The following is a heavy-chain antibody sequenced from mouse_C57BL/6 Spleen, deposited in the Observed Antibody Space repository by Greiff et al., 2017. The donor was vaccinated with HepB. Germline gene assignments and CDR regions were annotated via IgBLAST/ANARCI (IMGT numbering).Heavy chain of an antibody. V-gene: IGHV5-17*01. CDR1: GFTFSDYG. CDR2: ISSGSSTI. CDR3: ARQRPSSDYFDY. J-gene: IGHJ2*01. Sequence: EVKLMESGGGLVKPGGSLKLSCAASGFTFSDYGMHWVRQAPEKGLEWVAYISSGSSTIYYADTVKGRFTISRDNAKNTLFLQMTSLRSEDTAMYYCARQRPSSDYFDYWGQGTTLTVSS.